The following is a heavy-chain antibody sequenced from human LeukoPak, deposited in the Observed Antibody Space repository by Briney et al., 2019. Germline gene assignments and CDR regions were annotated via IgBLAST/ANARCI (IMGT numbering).Heavy chain of an antibody. CDR1: GYSFTSYW. D-gene: IGHD3-22*01. V-gene: IGHV5-51*01. CDR3: ARRRADYDSSNNWFDP. CDR2: IYPGDSDT. J-gene: IGHJ5*02. Sequence: GESLKISCKASGYSFTSYWIGWVRQMPGKGLEWMGIIYPGDSDTRYSPSFQGQVTISADKSISTAYLQWSSLKASDTAMYYCARRRADYDSSNNWFDPWGQGTLVTVSS.